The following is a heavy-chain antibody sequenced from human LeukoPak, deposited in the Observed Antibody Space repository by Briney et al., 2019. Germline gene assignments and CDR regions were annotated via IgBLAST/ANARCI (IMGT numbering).Heavy chain of an antibody. J-gene: IGHJ3*02. D-gene: IGHD1-26*01. V-gene: IGHV3-23*01. CDR3: AKGGGRPMGDAFDI. Sequence: GGSLRLSCAASGFTLSSYAMTWVRQVPGKGLEWVSTSSATGGDTYFADSVKGRFPISRDNSKNMLYLQMNSLRAEDTAVYYCAKGGGRPMGDAFDIWGQGTMVTVSS. CDR2: SSATGGDT. CDR1: GFTLSSYA.